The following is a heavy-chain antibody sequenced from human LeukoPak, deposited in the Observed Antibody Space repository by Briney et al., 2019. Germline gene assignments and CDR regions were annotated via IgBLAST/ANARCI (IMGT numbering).Heavy chain of an antibody. CDR1: GFTVSSTY. J-gene: IGHJ4*02. V-gene: IGHV3-66*01. Sequence: GGSLRLSCAASGFTVSSTYMSWVRQAPGKGLEWVSIIYSGGSTYYADSVKGRFTISRDNSKNTLYLQMNSLRAEDTAVYYCARDRGIAAVDYWGQGTLVTVSS. CDR3: ARDRGIAAVDY. D-gene: IGHD6-13*01. CDR2: IYSGGST.